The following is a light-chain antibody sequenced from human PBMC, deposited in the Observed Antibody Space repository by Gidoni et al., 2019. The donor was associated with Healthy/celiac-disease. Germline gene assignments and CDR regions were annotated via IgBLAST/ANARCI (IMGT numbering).Light chain of an antibody. CDR2: AAS. V-gene: IGKV1-39*01. Sequence: DIHMTQSPSSLSASVGDRVTITCRAIQSISSYLNWYQQKPGKAPKLLIYAASSLQSGVPSRFSGSGSGTDFTLTISSLQPEDFATYYCQQSYSTPLTFGGGTKVEIK. J-gene: IGKJ4*01. CDR3: QQSYSTPLT. CDR1: QSISSY.